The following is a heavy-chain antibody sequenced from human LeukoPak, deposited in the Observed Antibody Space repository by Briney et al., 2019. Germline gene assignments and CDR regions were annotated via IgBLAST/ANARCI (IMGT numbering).Heavy chain of an antibody. Sequence: GGSLRLSCAASGFTFSSYAMSWVRQAPGKGLEWVSAISGRGGSTYYADSVKGGFIISRDNFKNTLYLQMNSLRAEDTAVYYCAKVGGGYQLLYDYFDYWGQRTLVTVSS. CDR2: ISGRGGST. V-gene: IGHV3-23*01. CDR3: AKVGGGYQLLYDYFDY. CDR1: GFTFSSYA. D-gene: IGHD2-2*02. J-gene: IGHJ4*02.